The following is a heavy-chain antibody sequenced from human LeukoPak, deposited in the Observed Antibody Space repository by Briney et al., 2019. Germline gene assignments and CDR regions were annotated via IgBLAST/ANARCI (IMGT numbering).Heavy chain of an antibody. J-gene: IGHJ4*02. CDR2: IYTSGST. D-gene: IGHD3-22*01. Sequence: SDTLSLTCTVSGGSFSSYYWSWIRQPAGKGLEWIGRIYTSGSTNYNPSLKSRVTLSVDTSKNQFSLKFSSVTAADTAVYYCARAYYYDNSGYYYFDYWGQGTLVTVSS. CDR1: GGSFSSYY. CDR3: ARAYYYDNSGYYYFDY. V-gene: IGHV4-4*07.